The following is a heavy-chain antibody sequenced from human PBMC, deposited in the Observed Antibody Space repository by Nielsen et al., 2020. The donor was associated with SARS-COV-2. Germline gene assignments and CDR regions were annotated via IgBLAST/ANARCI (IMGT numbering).Heavy chain of an antibody. CDR3: ARSRNGGWNFDY. CDR1: GFSFDDFA. CDR2: ILWNSRTI. V-gene: IGHV3-9*01. Sequence: SLKISCAASGFSFDDFAMHWVRQAPGKGLEWVSGILWNSRTIDYVDSVKGRFTISRDNAKNSLYLQMNSLRAEDAALYYCARSRNGGWNFDYWGQGTLVTVSS. D-gene: IGHD6-19*01. J-gene: IGHJ4*02.